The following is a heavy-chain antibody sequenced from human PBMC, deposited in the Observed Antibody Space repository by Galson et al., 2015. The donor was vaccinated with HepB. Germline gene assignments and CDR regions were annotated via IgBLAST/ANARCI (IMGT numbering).Heavy chain of an antibody. J-gene: IGHJ4*02. D-gene: IGHD3-22*01. Sequence: SLRLSCAASGFTFSSYGMHWVRQAPGKGLEWVACIRYDGSNKYYADSVKGRFTISRDNSKNTLYLQMNSLRAEDTAVYYCAKAYQEEGGSYYYDSSGYLPFDYWGQGTLVTVSS. CDR3: AKAYQEEGGSYYYDSSGYLPFDY. V-gene: IGHV3-30*02. CDR1: GFTFSSYG. CDR2: IRYDGSNK.